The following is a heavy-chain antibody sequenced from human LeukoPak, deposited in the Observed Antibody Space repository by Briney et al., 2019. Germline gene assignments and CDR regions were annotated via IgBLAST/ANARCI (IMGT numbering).Heavy chain of an antibody. Sequence: SVKVSCKGSGGTFSSYAISWVRQAPGQGLEWMGGIIPIFGTANYAQKFQGRVAITTDESTSTAYMELSSLRSEDTAVYYCARGGLGMATIRGFDYWGQGTLVTVSS. V-gene: IGHV1-69*05. J-gene: IGHJ4*02. CDR1: GGTFSSYA. CDR2: IIPIFGTA. D-gene: IGHD5-24*01. CDR3: ARGGLGMATIRGFDY.